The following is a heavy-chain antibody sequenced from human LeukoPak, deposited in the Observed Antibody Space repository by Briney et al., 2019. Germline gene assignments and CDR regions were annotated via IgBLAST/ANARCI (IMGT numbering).Heavy chain of an antibody. CDR1: GFTFSSYA. V-gene: IGHV3-30*04. CDR2: ISYDGSNK. J-gene: IGHJ6*02. CDR3: ARDLGAMDYYYYGMDV. D-gene: IGHD5-18*01. Sequence: PGRSLRLSCAASGFTFSSYAMHGVRQAPGRGLEWVAVISYDGSNKYYADSVKGRFTISRDNSKNTLYLQMNSLRAEDTAVYYCARDLGAMDYYYYGMDVWGQGTTVTVSS.